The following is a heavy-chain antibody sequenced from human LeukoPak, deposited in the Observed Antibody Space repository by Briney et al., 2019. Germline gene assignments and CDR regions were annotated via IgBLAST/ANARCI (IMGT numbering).Heavy chain of an antibody. V-gene: IGHV4-39*07. J-gene: IGHJ4*02. CDR1: GGSISSSSYY. D-gene: IGHD3-10*01. Sequence: ASETLSLTCTVSGGSISSSSYYWGWIRQPPGKGLEWIGSIYYSGSTYYNPSLKSRVTISVDTSKNQFSLKLSSVTAADTAVYYCARDRGVFDYWGQGTLVTVSS. CDR2: IYYSGST. CDR3: ARDRGVFDY.